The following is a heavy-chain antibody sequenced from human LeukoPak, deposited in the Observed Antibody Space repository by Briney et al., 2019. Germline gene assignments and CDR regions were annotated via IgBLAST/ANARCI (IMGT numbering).Heavy chain of an antibody. D-gene: IGHD6-19*01. CDR3: ARDLKRGYSSGRYSWGTGSSNDY. J-gene: IGHJ4*02. V-gene: IGHV1-69*13. Sequence: SVKVSCKASGGTFSSYAISWVRQAPGQGLEWMGGIIPLFGTANYAQKFQGRVTITADESTTTAYMELRSLRSDDTAVYYCARDLKRGYSSGRYSWGTGSSNDYWGQGTLVTVSS. CDR1: GGTFSSYA. CDR2: IIPLFGTA.